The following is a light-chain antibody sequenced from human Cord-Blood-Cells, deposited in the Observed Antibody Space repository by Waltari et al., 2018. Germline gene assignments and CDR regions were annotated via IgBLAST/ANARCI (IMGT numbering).Light chain of an antibody. CDR2: RNS. J-gene: IGLJ2*01. CDR3: QSYDSSLSGSV. CDR1: SSNIGAGYD. Sequence: QSVLTQPPSVSGAPGQRVTISCTGSSSNIGAGYDVHWYQQLPGTAPKLRIYRNSNRPSGVPYGFSGSKSGTSASLAITGLQAEDEADYYCQSYDSSLSGSVFGGGTKLTVL. V-gene: IGLV1-40*01.